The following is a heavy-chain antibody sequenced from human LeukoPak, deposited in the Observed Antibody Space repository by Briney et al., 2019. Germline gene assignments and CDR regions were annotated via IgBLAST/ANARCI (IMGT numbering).Heavy chain of an antibody. D-gene: IGHD2-2*01. CDR1: AFTFSSYG. J-gene: IGHJ4*02. V-gene: IGHV3-30*02. CDR3: ANSLGYCSSTSCYDLFDY. Sequence: GGSLRLSCAASAFTFSSYGMHWVRPAHGKGREWVAFIRYNGSNKFYADSVTGPFTISRDNSKNTLYLKRISLRAEDTAVYYCANSLGYCSSTSCYDLFDYWGQGTLVTVSS. CDR2: IRYNGSNK.